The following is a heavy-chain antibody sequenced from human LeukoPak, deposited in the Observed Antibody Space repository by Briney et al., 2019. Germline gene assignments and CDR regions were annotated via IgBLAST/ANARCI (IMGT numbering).Heavy chain of an antibody. V-gene: IGHV3-74*01. Sequence: PGGSLRLSCAASGFTFTTYWMHWVRQAPGKGLVWVSHINSDGSITSYADSVKGRFTISRDNAKNTLYLQMNSLRAEDTAVYYCAKGNNIGGYYYPHFDYWGQGTLVTVSP. D-gene: IGHD3-22*01. CDR2: INSDGSIT. J-gene: IGHJ4*02. CDR3: AKGNNIGGYYYPHFDY. CDR1: GFTFTTYW.